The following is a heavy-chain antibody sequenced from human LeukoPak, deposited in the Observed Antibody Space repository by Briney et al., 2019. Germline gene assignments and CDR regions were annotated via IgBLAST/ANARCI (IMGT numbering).Heavy chain of an antibody. Sequence: ETLSLTCTVSGGSISSYYWSWIRQPPGKGLEWVSAISGSGGSTYYADSVKGRFTISRDNSKNTLYLQMNSLRAEDTAVYYCAKSVSGWFDDAFDIWGQGTMVTVSS. J-gene: IGHJ3*02. CDR2: ISGSGGST. D-gene: IGHD6-19*01. V-gene: IGHV3-23*01. CDR3: AKSVSGWFDDAFDI. CDR1: GGSISSYY.